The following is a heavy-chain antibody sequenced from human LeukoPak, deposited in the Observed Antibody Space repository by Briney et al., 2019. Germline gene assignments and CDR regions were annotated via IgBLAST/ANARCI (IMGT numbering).Heavy chain of an antibody. Sequence: ASVTVSFKSSVYTFTISGISWVRQAPGQGLEWMGWISGYNGNTHYAQKLQGRVTITTDTSTSTAYMELRSLKSDDTAVYYCARTTVTTPDYWGQGTLVSVSS. CDR2: ISGYNGNT. J-gene: IGHJ4*02. V-gene: IGHV1-18*01. CDR1: VYTFTISG. CDR3: ARTTVTTPDY. D-gene: IGHD4-17*01.